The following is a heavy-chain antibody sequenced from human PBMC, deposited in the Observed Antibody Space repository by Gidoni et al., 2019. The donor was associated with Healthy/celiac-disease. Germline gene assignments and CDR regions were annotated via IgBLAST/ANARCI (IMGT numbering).Heavy chain of an antibody. CDR1: GFTFSSYW. J-gene: IGHJ6*02. D-gene: IGHD3-10*01. V-gene: IGHV3-7*01. CDR3: ARDSARYYYGMDV. Sequence: EVQLVESGGGLVQPGGSLSLSCAASGFTFSSYWMSWVRQAPGKGLEWVANRKQDGSEKYYVDSVKGRFTISRDNAKNSLYLQMNSLRAEDTAVYYCARDSARYYYGMDVWGQGTTVTVSS. CDR2: RKQDGSEK.